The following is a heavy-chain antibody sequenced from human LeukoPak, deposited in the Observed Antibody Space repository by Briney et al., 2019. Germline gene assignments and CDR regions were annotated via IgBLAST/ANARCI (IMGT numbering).Heavy chain of an antibody. D-gene: IGHD3-10*01. Sequence: ASVKVSCKASGYTFTGYYMHWVRQAPRQGLEWMGWINPNSGGTNYAQKFQGRVTMTRDTSISTAYMELSRLRSDDTAVYYCARDYYGSGIFEGAFDIWGQGTMVTVSS. J-gene: IGHJ3*02. CDR2: INPNSGGT. CDR1: GYTFTGYY. V-gene: IGHV1-2*02. CDR3: ARDYYGSGIFEGAFDI.